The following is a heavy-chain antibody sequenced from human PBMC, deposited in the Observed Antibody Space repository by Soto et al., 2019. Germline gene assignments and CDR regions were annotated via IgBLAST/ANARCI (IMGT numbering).Heavy chain of an antibody. D-gene: IGHD2-15*01. Sequence: QLQLQESGPGLVKPSETLSLTCTVSGGSISSVSYFWAWIHQPPGKGLEWIGSMYYSGTTYYRPSFESQVIISVDTAKQQFSLTLSPVTAADTAVYYCASLDPRAYCSCGSCQPDYWGQGTLVTVSS. CDR2: MYYSGTT. CDR3: ASLDPRAYCSCGSCQPDY. CDR1: GGSISSVSYF. J-gene: IGHJ4*02. V-gene: IGHV4-39*01.